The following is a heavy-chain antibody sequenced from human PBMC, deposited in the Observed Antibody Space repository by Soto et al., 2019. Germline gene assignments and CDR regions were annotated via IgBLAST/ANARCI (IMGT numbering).Heavy chain of an antibody. CDR3: GTPHYDILTGFDY. CDR2: INAGNGNT. V-gene: IGHV1-3*01. Sequence: ASVKVSCKASGYTFTSYAMHWVRQAPGQRLEWMGWINAGNGNTKYSQKFQGRVTITRDTSASTAYMELSSLRSEDTAVYYCGTPHYDILTGFDYWGQGTLVTVSS. D-gene: IGHD3-9*01. CDR1: GYTFTSYA. J-gene: IGHJ4*02.